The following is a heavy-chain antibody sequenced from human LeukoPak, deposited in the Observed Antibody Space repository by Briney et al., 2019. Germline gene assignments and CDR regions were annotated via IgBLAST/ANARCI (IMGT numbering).Heavy chain of an antibody. CDR3: ATLRVVVTATGLDY. Sequence: GGSLRLSCAASGFTFSTYSTNWVRQAPGKGLEWVSYISSSSSTIYYADSVKGRFTISRDNAKNSLYLQMNSLRDEDTAVYYCATLRVVVTATGLDYWGQGVLATVSS. V-gene: IGHV3-48*02. CDR2: ISSSSSTI. CDR1: GFTFSTYS. J-gene: IGHJ4*02. D-gene: IGHD2-21*02.